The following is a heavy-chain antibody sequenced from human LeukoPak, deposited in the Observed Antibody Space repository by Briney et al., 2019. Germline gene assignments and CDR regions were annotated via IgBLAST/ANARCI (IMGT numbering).Heavy chain of an antibody. Sequence: GGSLRLSCAASGFTLSDHYMDWVRQAPGKGLEWVGRTRNKANSYTTEYAASVKGRFTISRDDSKNSLYLQMNSLKTEDTAVYYCARGRSGYDAFDIWGQGTMVTVSS. CDR2: TRNKANSYTT. CDR1: GFTLSDHY. V-gene: IGHV3-72*01. CDR3: ARGRSGYDAFDI. J-gene: IGHJ3*02. D-gene: IGHD5-12*01.